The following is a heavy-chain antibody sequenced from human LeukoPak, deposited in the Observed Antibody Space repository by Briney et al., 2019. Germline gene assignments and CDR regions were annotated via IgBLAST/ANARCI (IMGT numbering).Heavy chain of an antibody. J-gene: IGHJ4*02. V-gene: IGHV4-39*01. Sequence: SETLSLTYTVSGGSISTSSYFWGWIRQPPGKGLEWIGSISYSENTQYNPSLESRVTISVDTMKNQFYLKVTSVTAADTAVYYCARQGSGYGFGYVTYWGQGALVTVSS. CDR3: ARQGSGYGFGYVTY. CDR2: ISYSENT. CDR1: GGSISTSSYF. D-gene: IGHD5-18*01.